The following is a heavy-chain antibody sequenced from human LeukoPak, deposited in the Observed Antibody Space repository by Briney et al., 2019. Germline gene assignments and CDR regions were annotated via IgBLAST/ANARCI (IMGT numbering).Heavy chain of an antibody. D-gene: IGHD2-15*01. CDR1: GGSFSGYY. CDR2: INHSGST. V-gene: IGHV4-34*01. CDR3: ARGLVGYCSGGSCDPSDY. Sequence: KSSETLSLTCAVYGGSFSGYYWSWIRQPPGKGLEWIGEINHSGSTNYNPSLKSRVTISVDTSKNQFSLKLSSVTAADTAVYYCARGLVGYCSGGSCDPSDYWGQGTLVTVSS. J-gene: IGHJ4*02.